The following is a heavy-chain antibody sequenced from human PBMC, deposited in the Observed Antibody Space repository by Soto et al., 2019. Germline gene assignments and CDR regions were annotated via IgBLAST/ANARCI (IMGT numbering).Heavy chain of an antibody. CDR3: ARRLYYDSSGFEGGGMDV. J-gene: IGHJ6*02. Sequence: PSETLSLTCPFSGCTMSTYYWNWMRQAPGQGLEWIGYIYYSGSTYYNPSLKSRVTISVDTSKNQFSLKLSSVTAADTAVYYCARRLYYDSSGFEGGGMDVWGQGTTVTVSS. CDR2: IYYSGST. V-gene: IGHV4-59*04. CDR1: GCTMSTYY. D-gene: IGHD3-22*01.